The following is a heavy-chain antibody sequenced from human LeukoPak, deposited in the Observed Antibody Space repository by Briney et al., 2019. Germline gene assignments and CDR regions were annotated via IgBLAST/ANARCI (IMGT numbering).Heavy chain of an antibody. CDR1: GGSISSGNYY. Sequence: SETLSLTCTVSGGSISSGNYYWTWIRQLPGKGLKWIGYIYHSGSTYYNPSLKSRLTMSVDTSNNHFSLNLSSVTAADTAVYYCTRGSLLYYFDFWGRGALVTVSS. J-gene: IGHJ4*02. CDR2: IYHSGST. D-gene: IGHD1-26*01. CDR3: TRGSLLYYFDF. V-gene: IGHV4-31*03.